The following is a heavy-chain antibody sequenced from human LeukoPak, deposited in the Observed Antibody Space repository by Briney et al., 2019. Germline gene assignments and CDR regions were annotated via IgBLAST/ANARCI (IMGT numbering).Heavy chain of an antibody. V-gene: IGHV1-3*01. D-gene: IGHD6-13*01. CDR2: INAGNGNT. J-gene: IGHJ5*02. Sequence: ASVKVSCKASGYTITSYAMHWVRQAPGQRLEWMGWINAGNGNTKYSQKFQGRVTITRDTSASTAYMELSSLRSEDTAVYYCARDSGAAAGVNWFDPWGQGTLVTVSS. CDR3: ARDSGAAAGVNWFDP. CDR1: GYTITSYA.